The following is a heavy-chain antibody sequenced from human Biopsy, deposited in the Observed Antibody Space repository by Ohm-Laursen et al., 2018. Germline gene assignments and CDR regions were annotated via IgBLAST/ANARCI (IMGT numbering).Heavy chain of an antibody. J-gene: IGHJ2*01. CDR2: IYYTGST. D-gene: IGHD1-26*01. V-gene: IGHV4-59*08. CDR3: ARHAPSYSGSYWRYFDL. CDR1: GGSISSYY. Sequence: SDTLSLTCAVSGGSISSYYWSWIRQPPGKGLEWIGHIYYTGSTNYNPSLKSRVTISVDTSMNHLSLRLTSATAADTAVYYCARHAPSYSGSYWRYFDLWGRGTLVTVSS.